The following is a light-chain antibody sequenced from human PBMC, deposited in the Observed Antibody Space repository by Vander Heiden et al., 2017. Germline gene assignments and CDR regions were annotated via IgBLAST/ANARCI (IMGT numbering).Light chain of an antibody. V-gene: IGLV1-40*01. CDR3: QAHDTTLSGFV. CDR1: RSNIGAGYE. Sequence: QYVLTQPPSVSGAPGQRVTSSCTGSRSNIGAGYEVSWYQQTTRTATKLLIFANSNRPSGFPDRFSGAKSGTSASLAITGLHAEDEADYYCQAHDTTLSGFVFGTGTKFTVL. J-gene: IGLJ1*01. CDR2: ANS.